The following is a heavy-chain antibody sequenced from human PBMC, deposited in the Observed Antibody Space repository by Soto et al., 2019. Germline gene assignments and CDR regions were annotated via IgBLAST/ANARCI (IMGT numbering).Heavy chain of an antibody. CDR1: GFTFSSYW. D-gene: IGHD2-15*01. V-gene: IGHV3-7*03. CDR2: IKQDGSEK. J-gene: IGHJ4*02. CDR3: ARQIKDIVVVVAAQRGYFDY. Sequence: GSLRLSCAASGFTFSSYWMSWVRQAPGKGLEWVANIKQDGSEKYYVDSVKGRFTISRDNAKNSLYLQMNSLRAEDTAVYYCARQIKDIVVVVAAQRGYFDYWGQGTLVTV.